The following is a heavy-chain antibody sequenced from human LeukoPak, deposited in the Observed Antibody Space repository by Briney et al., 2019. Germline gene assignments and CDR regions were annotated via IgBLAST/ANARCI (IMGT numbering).Heavy chain of an antibody. CDR2: INPSGGST. V-gene: IGHV1-46*01. D-gene: IGHD3-22*01. CDR3: ARAYYYDSSGYSDYFDY. CDR1: GYTFTSYY. Sequence: ASVKVSCKASGYTFTSYYMHWVRQAPGQGLEWMGIINPSGGSTSYAQKFQGRVTMTRDTSTSTVYMELSSLRPEDTAVYYCARAYYYDSSGYSDYFDYWGQGTLVTVSS. J-gene: IGHJ4*02.